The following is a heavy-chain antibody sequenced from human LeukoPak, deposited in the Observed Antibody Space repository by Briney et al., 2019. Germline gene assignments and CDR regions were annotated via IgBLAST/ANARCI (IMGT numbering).Heavy chain of an antibody. V-gene: IGHV4-34*01. CDR1: GGSFSGYY. CDR3: ARAGYSYGDGGFDI. CDR2: INHSGST. D-gene: IGHD5-18*01. J-gene: IGHJ3*02. Sequence: SQTLSLTCAVYGGSFSGYYWSWIRQPPGKGLEWIGEINHSGSTNYNPSFKSRVTISVDTSKNQFSLKLNSVTAADTAVYYCARAGYSYGDGGFDIWGQGTMVTVSS.